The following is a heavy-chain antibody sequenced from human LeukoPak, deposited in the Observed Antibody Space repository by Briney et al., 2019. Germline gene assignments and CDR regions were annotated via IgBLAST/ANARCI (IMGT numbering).Heavy chain of an antibody. CDR2: ISYDGSNK. D-gene: IGHD3-3*01. Sequence: PGGSLRLSCAASGFTFSSYAMHWVRQAPGKGLEWVAVISYDGSNKYYADSVKGRFTISRDNSKNTLYLQMNSLRAEDTAVYYCARDVRGYYDFWSGYYTPVSIDYWGQGTLVTVSS. V-gene: IGHV3-30*04. CDR3: ARDVRGYYDFWSGYYTPVSIDY. CDR1: GFTFSSYA. J-gene: IGHJ4*02.